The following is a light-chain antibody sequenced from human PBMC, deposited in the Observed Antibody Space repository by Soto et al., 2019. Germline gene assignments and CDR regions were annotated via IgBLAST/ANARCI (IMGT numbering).Light chain of an antibody. CDR1: NIGDKS. J-gene: IGLJ3*02. Sequence: SSELTQPPSVSVAPGQTATITCGGNNIGDKSVHWYQQRPGQAPVVVVYDDSDRPSGIPERFSGSNSGNTATLTISRVEAGDEADYYCQVWDSSSDHRVFGGGTKLAVL. V-gene: IGLV3-21*02. CDR3: QVWDSSSDHRV. CDR2: DDS.